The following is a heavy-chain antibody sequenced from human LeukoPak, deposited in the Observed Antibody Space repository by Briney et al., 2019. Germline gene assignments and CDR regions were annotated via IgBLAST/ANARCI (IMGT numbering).Heavy chain of an antibody. CDR3: ARDTASVWYSSGWYEYFQH. Sequence: ASVKVSCKASGYTFTSLYMHWVRQAPGQGLEWMGVINPSRGSTSNAQKFQGRVTMTRDTSTSTVYMELSSLRSEDTAVYYCARDTASVWYSSGWYEYFQHWGQGTLVTVSS. CDR2: INPSRGST. CDR1: GYTFTSLY. V-gene: IGHV1-46*01. D-gene: IGHD6-19*01. J-gene: IGHJ1*01.